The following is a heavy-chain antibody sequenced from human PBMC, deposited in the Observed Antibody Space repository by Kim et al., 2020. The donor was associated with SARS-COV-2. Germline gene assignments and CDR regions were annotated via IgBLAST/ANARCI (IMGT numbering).Heavy chain of an antibody. J-gene: IGHJ4*02. CDR2: SSTI. D-gene: IGHD3-16*01. V-gene: IGHV3-48*02. CDR3: ARGGGIDY. Sequence: SSTINYGDSVKCRFTISRDNAKNSLYLQMNSLGDEDTAVYYCARGGGIDYWGQGTLVTVSS.